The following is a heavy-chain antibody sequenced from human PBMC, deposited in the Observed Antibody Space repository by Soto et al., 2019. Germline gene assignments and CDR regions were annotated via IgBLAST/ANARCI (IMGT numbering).Heavy chain of an antibody. Sequence: QVQLVQSRAEVKKPAASVKVSCKASVYNFSSYGISWVRQAPGQGLEWMGWNSAYHGNTNYAQKYQGRVTLTTETSMSTAYMARKRMSSDATAGYCIAVGGKYCTNGACSFYEMDVWGQGHTVTVSS. V-gene: IGHV1-18*01. D-gene: IGHD2-8*01. CDR3: AVGGKYCTNGACSFYEMDV. J-gene: IGHJ6*02. CDR1: VYNFSSYG. CDR2: NSAYHGNT.